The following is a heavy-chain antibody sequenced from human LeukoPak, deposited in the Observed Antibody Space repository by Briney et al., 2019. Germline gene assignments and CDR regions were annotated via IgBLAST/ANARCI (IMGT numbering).Heavy chain of an antibody. CDR2: ISAYNGNT. Sequence: GASVKVSCKASGYTFTGYGVSWVRQAPGQGLEWMGWISAYNGNTKYAQEFQGRVTMTTDTSTSTAYMELRSLRSDDTAVYYCARDGVRGIAVAGTGWFDPWGQGTLVTVSS. D-gene: IGHD6-19*01. J-gene: IGHJ5*02. CDR3: ARDGVRGIAVAGTGWFDP. V-gene: IGHV1-18*01. CDR1: GYTFTGYG.